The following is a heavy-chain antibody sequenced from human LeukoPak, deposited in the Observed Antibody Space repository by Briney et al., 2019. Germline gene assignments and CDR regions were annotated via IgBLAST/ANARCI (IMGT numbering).Heavy chain of an antibody. CDR3: ARDRAYDYVWGSYRYIWFDP. J-gene: IGHJ5*02. CDR2: IYTSGST. Sequence: SQTLSLTCTVSGGSISSGSYYWSWIRQPAGKGLEWIGRIYTSGSTNYNPYLKSRVTISVDTSKNQFSLKLSSVTAADTAVYYCARDRAYDYVWGSYRYIWFDPWGQGTLVTVSS. D-gene: IGHD3-16*02. V-gene: IGHV4-61*02. CDR1: GGSISSGSYY.